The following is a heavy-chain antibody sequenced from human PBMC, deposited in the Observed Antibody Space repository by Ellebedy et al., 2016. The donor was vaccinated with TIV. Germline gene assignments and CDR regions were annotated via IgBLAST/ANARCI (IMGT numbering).Heavy chain of an antibody. V-gene: IGHV3-53*01. D-gene: IGHD1-20*01. Sequence: GGSLRLSCAASGFTVSYTYMSWVRPAPGKGLEWVSVIHTGGDTYYADSVKGRFTISRDSSKNTLYLQMNSLRAEDTAVYYCARRITGTYGDDALDIWGQGTMVTVSS. CDR3: ARRITGTYGDDALDI. CDR2: IHTGGDT. CDR1: GFTVSYTY. J-gene: IGHJ3*02.